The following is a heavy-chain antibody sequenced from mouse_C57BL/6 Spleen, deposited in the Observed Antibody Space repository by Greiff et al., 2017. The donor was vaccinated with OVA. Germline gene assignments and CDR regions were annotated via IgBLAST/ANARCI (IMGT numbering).Heavy chain of an antibody. V-gene: IGHV1-50*01. CDR1: GYTFTSYW. CDR2: IDPSDSYT. CDR3: ASFAD. Sequence: VKLQQPGAELVKPGASVKLSCKASGYTFTSYWMQWVKQRPGQGLEWIGEIDPSDSYTNYNQKFKGKATLTVDTSSSTAYMQLSSLTSEDSAVYYCASFADWGQGTLVTVSA. J-gene: IGHJ3*01.